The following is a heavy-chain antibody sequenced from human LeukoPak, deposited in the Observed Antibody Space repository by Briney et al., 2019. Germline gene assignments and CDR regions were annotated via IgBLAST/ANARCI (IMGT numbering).Heavy chain of an antibody. V-gene: IGHV4-34*01. Sequence: SETLSLTCAVYGGSFSGYYWSWIRQPPGKGLEWIGEINHSGSTYYNPSLKSRVTISVDTSKNQFSLKLSSVTAADTAVYYCARSGAAAGTIYYFDYWGQGTLVTVSS. D-gene: IGHD6-13*01. CDR3: ARSGAAAGTIYYFDY. CDR1: GGSFSGYY. CDR2: INHSGST. J-gene: IGHJ4*02.